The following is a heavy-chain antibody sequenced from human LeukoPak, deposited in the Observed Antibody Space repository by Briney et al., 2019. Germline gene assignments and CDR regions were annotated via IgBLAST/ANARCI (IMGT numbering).Heavy chain of an antibody. CDR2: ISYDGSNK. J-gene: IGHJ3*02. CDR3: TTDALWWDAFDI. V-gene: IGHV3-30-3*01. Sequence: GRSLRLSCAASGFTFSSYAMHWVRQAPGKGLEWVAVISYDGSNKYYADSVKGRFTISRDNSKNTLYLQMNSLKTEDTAVYYCTTDALWWDAFDIWGQGTMVTVSS. CDR1: GFTFSSYA. D-gene: IGHD2-21*01.